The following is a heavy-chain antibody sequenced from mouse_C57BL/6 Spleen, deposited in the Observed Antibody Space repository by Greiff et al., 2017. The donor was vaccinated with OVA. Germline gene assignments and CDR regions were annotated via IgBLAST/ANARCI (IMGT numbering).Heavy chain of an antibody. CDR1: GFTFTDYY. V-gene: IGHV7-3*01. CDR3: ARYKPYGSSFDY. D-gene: IGHD1-1*01. J-gene: IGHJ2*01. Sequence: EVKLMESGGGLVQPGGSLSLSCAASGFTFTDYYMSWVRQPPGKALEWLGFISNKANGYTTEYSASVKGRFTISRDNSQSILYLQMNALRAEDSATYYCARYKPYGSSFDYWGQGTTLTVSS. CDR2: ISNKANGYTT.